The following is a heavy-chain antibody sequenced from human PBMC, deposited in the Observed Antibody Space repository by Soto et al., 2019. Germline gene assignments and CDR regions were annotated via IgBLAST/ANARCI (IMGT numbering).Heavy chain of an antibody. V-gene: IGHV3-23*01. CDR1: AFSFRSYS. D-gene: IGHD3-22*01. CDR2: ISGSGGST. Sequence: GGFLSLSCAASAFSFRSYSMTWVSQAPGKGLEWVSAISGSGGSTYYADSVKGGFAISRDNSKNTLYLQMNSLRAEDTAVYYCAKVWVSSGKKGYFDYWGQGTLVTVSS. CDR3: AKVWVSSGKKGYFDY. J-gene: IGHJ4*02.